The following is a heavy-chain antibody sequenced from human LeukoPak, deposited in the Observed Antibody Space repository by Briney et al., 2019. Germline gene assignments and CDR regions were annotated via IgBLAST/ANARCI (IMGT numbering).Heavy chain of an antibody. D-gene: IGHD1-26*01. CDR3: AKDRTVGASYWYFDL. V-gene: IGHV3-23*01. J-gene: IGHJ2*01. Sequence: GGSLRLSCAASGFAFSSYAMSWVRQAPGKGLEWVSSISGSGGSTHYADSMKGRFTISRDSSKNTLYLQMNSLRAEDTAIYYCAKDRTVGASYWYFDLWGRGTLVTVSS. CDR1: GFAFSSYA. CDR2: ISGSGGST.